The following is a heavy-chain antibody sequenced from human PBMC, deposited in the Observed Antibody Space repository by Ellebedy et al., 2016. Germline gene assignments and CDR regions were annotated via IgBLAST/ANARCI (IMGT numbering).Heavy chain of an antibody. CDR1: GFTFSSYW. Sequence: GGSLRLSCAASGFTFSSYWTSWVRQAPGKGLEWVANIKQDGSEKYYVDSVKGRFTISRDNAKNSLYLQMNSLRAEDTAVHYCARDGITMIVVVTHFDYWGQGTLVTVS. J-gene: IGHJ4*02. CDR2: IKQDGSEK. V-gene: IGHV3-7*04. D-gene: IGHD3-22*01. CDR3: ARDGITMIVVVTHFDY.